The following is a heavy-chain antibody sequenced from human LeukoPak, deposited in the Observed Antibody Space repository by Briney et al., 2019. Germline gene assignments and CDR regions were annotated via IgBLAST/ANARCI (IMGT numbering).Heavy chain of an antibody. Sequence: EDSLKISCKASGYIFTNSWIGWVRQMPGRGLEWMGVIYPGDSDTRVSPSFQGQVTISADKSISTAYLQWSSLKASDTAMYYCARLVGATRDYWGQGTLVTVSA. CDR3: ARLVGATRDY. V-gene: IGHV5-51*01. D-gene: IGHD1-26*01. J-gene: IGHJ4*02. CDR2: IYPGDSDT. CDR1: GYIFTNSW.